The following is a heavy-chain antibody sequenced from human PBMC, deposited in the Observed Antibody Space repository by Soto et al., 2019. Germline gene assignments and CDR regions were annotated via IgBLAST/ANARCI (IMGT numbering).Heavy chain of an antibody. Sequence: SETLSLTCTVSGGSISSGGYYWSWIRQHPGKGLEWIGYIYYSGSTYYNPSLKSRVTISVDTSKNQFSLKLSSVTAADTAVYYCARGETYYDFWSGYYTRDWFDPWGQGTLVTVSS. CDR2: IYYSGST. D-gene: IGHD3-3*01. V-gene: IGHV4-31*03. CDR3: ARGETYYDFWSGYYTRDWFDP. CDR1: GGSISSGGYY. J-gene: IGHJ5*02.